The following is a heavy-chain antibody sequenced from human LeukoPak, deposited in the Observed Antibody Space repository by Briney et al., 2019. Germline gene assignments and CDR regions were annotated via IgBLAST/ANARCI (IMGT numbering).Heavy chain of an antibody. J-gene: IGHJ3*02. CDR3: ARSTHMVRGVTKLVRAFDI. V-gene: IGHV4-30-2*01. CDR2: IYHRGTT. CDR1: GGSIGIDDYY. D-gene: IGHD3-10*01. Sequence: SETLSLTCTVSGGSIGIDDYYWTWIRQPPGKGLEWIGYIYHRGTTYYNPSLKSRVTISVDTSKNQFSLKLSSVTAADTAVYYCARSTHMVRGVTKLVRAFDIWGQGTMVTVSS.